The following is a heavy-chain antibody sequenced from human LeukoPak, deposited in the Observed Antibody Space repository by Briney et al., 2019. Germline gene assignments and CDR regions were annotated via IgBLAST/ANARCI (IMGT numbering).Heavy chain of an antibody. V-gene: IGHV4-39*07. CDR2: IYFSGNT. CDR3: ARVSSSWPHYYFDY. D-gene: IGHD6-13*01. J-gene: IGHJ4*02. CDR1: GGSITSSSYY. Sequence: SETLSLTCTVSGGSITSSSYYWAWLRQPPGKGLEWIGNIYFSGNTYYNPSLQSRVTMSVDTSKNQFSLKLGSVTAADTAVCYCARVSSSWPHYYFDYWGQGTRVTASS.